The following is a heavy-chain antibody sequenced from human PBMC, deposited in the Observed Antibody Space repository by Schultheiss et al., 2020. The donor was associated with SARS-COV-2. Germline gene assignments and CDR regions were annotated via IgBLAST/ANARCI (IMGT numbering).Heavy chain of an antibody. V-gene: IGHV3-23*01. Sequence: GESLKISCAASGFTFSSYAMSWVRQAPGKGLEWVSAISGSGGSTYYADSVKGRFTISRDNSKNTLYLQMNSLRAEDTAVYYCAKVPYCSSTSCYPGGYWGQGTLVTVSS. D-gene: IGHD2-2*01. CDR2: ISGSGGST. J-gene: IGHJ4*02. CDR3: AKVPYCSSTSCYPGGY. CDR1: GFTFSSYA.